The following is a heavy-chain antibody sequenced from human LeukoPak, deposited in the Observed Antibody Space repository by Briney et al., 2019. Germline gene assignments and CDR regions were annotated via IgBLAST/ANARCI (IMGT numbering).Heavy chain of an antibody. CDR2: ISGSGGST. Sequence: GGSLRLSCAASGFTFSSYAMSWVRRAPGKGLEWVSAISGSGGSTYYADSVKGRFTISRDNSKNTLYLQMNSLRAEDTAVCYSAKVRFLEWLYGPYYFDYWGQGTLVTVSS. D-gene: IGHD3-3*01. CDR3: AKVRFLEWLYGPYYFDY. J-gene: IGHJ4*02. CDR1: GFTFSSYA. V-gene: IGHV3-23*01.